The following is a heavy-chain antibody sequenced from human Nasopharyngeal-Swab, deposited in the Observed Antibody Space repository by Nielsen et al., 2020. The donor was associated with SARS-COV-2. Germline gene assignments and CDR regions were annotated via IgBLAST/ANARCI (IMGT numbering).Heavy chain of an antibody. V-gene: IGHV3-23*03. D-gene: IGHD3-10*01. CDR3: AKDRVLLWSPGLDGFGSVDY. J-gene: IGHJ4*02. CDR2: IYSGGSST. CDR1: GFTFSSYA. Sequence: GGSLRLSCAASGFTFSSYAMSWVRQAPGKGLEWVSVIYSGGSSTYYADSVKGRFTISRDNSKNTLYLQMNSLRAEDTAVYYCAKDRVLLWSPGLDGFGSVDYWGQGTLVTVSS.